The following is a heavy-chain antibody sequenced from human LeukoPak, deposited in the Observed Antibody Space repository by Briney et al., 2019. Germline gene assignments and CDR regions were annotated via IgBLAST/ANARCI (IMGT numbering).Heavy chain of an antibody. J-gene: IGHJ4*02. CDR3: ARGRRGSYYFDY. V-gene: IGHV1-8*01. CDR1: GYTFNSYD. Sequence: ASVKVSCKASGYTFNSYDINWVRQATGQGLEWMGWMNPNSGNTGYAQKFQGRVTMTRNTTISTAYMELSSLRSEDTAVYYCARGRRGSYYFDYWGQGTLVTVSS. D-gene: IGHD2-15*01. CDR2: MNPNSGNT.